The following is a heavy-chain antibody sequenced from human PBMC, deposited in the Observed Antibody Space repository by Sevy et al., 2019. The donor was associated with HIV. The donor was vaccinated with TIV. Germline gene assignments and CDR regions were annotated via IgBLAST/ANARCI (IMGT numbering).Heavy chain of an antibody. V-gene: IGHV4-59*01. Sequence: SETLSLTCTVSGGSISSYYWSWIRQPPGKGLEWIGYIYYSGSTNYNPSLKSRVTISVDTSKNQFSLKLSSVTAADTNHNPALNDRATVSVGRSKNRFYLKLRSVTAADTAVYYCARGGYSSSWIYYYYYYGMDVWGQGTTVTVSS. CDR2: IYYSGST. CDR3: LNDRATVSVGRSKNRFYLKLRSVTAADTAVYYCARGGYSSSWIYYYYYYGMDV. D-gene: IGHD3-10*01. CDR1: GGSISSYY. J-gene: IGHJ6*02.